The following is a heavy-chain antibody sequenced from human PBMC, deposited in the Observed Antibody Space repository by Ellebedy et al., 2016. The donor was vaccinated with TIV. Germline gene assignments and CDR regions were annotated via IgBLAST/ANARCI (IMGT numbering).Heavy chain of an antibody. V-gene: IGHV3-48*01. Sequence: GGSLRLSCEASGFNFSNYSMNWVRQAPGKGLEWLSYIRSDSRTIYYADSVKGRFTISRDNAGNSLFLQMNSLRAEDTAVYYCTRDTRAGSGGSTISYGMDVWGQGTTVTVSS. CDR3: TRDTRAGSGGSTISYGMDV. D-gene: IGHD3-10*01. J-gene: IGHJ6*02. CDR1: GFNFSNYS. CDR2: IRSDSRTI.